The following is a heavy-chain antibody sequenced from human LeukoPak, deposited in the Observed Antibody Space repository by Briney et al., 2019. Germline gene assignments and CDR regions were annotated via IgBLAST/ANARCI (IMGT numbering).Heavy chain of an antibody. CDR3: AREGDIFGGDI. CDR1: GFTFSSYR. D-gene: IGHD3-9*01. CDR2: ISSSSGYI. J-gene: IGHJ3*02. Sequence: GGSLRLSCAASGFTFSSYRMNWVRQAPGKGLEWVSSISSSSGYIYYAASVKGRFTISRDNAKNSLYLQMNSLRAEDTAVYYCAREGDIFGGDIWGQGTMVTVSS. V-gene: IGHV3-21*01.